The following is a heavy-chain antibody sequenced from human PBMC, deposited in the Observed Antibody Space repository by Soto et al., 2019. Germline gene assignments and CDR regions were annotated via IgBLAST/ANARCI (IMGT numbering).Heavy chain of an antibody. CDR2: INPNNGGT. CDR1: GYTFTGYY. J-gene: IGHJ6*02. V-gene: IGHV1-2*02. CDR3: ARGILEV. Sequence: ASVKVSCKASGYTFTGYYMHWVRQAPGQGLEGMGWINPNNGGTNYAQKFQGRVTMTRDTSISTAYTALSRLRSGDTDVYYCARGILEVWGQGTTVTVSS.